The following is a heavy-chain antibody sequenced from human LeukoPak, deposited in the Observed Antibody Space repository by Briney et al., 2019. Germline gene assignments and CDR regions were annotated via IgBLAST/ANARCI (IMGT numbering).Heavy chain of an antibody. D-gene: IGHD4-17*01. CDR3: TRESDGDPDPRFDY. J-gene: IGHJ4*02. CDR1: GFTFSGSA. V-gene: IGHV3-73*01. CDR2: IRSKANSYAT. Sequence: GGSLRLSCAASGFTFSGSAMHWVRQASGKGLGWVGRIRSKANSYATAYVASVKGRFTISRDDSKNTAYLQMNSLKTDDTAVYYCTRESDGDPDPRFDYWGQGTLVTVSS.